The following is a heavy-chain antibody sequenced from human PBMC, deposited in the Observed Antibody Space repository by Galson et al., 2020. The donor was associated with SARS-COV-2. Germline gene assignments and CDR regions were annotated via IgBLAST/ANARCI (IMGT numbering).Heavy chain of an antibody. V-gene: IGHV3-73*01. D-gene: IGHD4-17*01. CDR3: ARHEGLTTPPF. CDR1: GFTFSAST. CDR2: IRGKAHNYAT. J-gene: IGHJ4*02. Sequence: TGGSLRLSCAASGFTFSASTMHWVRQASGKGLEWVGRIRGKAHNYATAYAASVQGRFIVSRDDSKNTAYLQMNSLKTEDTAIYYCARHEGLTTPPFWGQGTLVTVSS.